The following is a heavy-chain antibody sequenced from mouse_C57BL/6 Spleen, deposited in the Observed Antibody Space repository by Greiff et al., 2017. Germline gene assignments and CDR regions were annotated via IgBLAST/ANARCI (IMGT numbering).Heavy chain of an antibody. D-gene: IGHD1-1*02. J-gene: IGHJ2*01. CDR3: ARGGGGRYFDY. CDR1: GYTFTDYY. Sequence: EVQLHQSGPELVKPGASVKISCKASGYTFTDYYMNWVKQSHGKSLEWIGDINPNNGGTSYNQKFKGKATLTVDKSSSTAYMELRSLTSEDSAVYYCARGGGGRYFDYWGQGTTLTVSS. CDR2: INPNNGGT. V-gene: IGHV1-26*01.